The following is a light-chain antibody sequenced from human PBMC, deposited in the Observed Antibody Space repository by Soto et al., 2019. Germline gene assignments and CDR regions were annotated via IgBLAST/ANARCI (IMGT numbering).Light chain of an antibody. CDR3: NPLSAAGSSYV. Sequence: QSALTQPASVSGSPGQSIAISCTGTSSDVGSHNHVSWYQQYPGKAPKLIIYEVSNRPSGVSARFSGSKFGSTASLTISGLQAEDEAEYYCNPLSAAGSSYVFGPGTKVTVL. V-gene: IGLV2-14*01. J-gene: IGLJ1*01. CDR2: EVS. CDR1: SSDVGSHNH.